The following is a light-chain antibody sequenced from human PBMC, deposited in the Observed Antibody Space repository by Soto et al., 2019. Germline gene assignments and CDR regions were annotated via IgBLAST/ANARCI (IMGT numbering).Light chain of an antibody. Sequence: EIVMTQSPVTLSVYTGERATLSCRASLSVNNNLAWYQQKPGQAPRLLIFGASYRATGIPARFSGSGSGTEFNLTISSLQSEDFAVYFCQQYDDWLRLTFGGGTKVDI. CDR1: LSVNNN. V-gene: IGKV3D-15*01. CDR2: GAS. CDR3: QQYDDWLRLT. J-gene: IGKJ4*01.